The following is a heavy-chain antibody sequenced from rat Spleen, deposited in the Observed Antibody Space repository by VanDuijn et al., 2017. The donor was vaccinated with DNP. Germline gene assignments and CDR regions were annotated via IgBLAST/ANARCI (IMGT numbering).Heavy chain of an antibody. Sequence: EVQLVESDGGLVQPGRSLKLSCAASGFTFSDSYMAWVRQAPTKGLEWVATISYDGSTYYRDSVKGRFTISRDNAKSTLYLQMDSLRSEDTATYYCATDLGDYGGYWGQGVMVTVSS. CDR1: GFTFSDSY. CDR3: ATDLGDYGGY. V-gene: IGHV5-20*01. J-gene: IGHJ2*01. D-gene: IGHD1-11*01. CDR2: ISYDGST.